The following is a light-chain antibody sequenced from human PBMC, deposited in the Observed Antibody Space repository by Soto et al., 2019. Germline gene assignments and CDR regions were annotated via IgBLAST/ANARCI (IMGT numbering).Light chain of an antibody. Sequence: QSVLTQPASVSGSPGQSITISCTGTSSDDGGYNYVSWYQHHPGKAPKLIIYDVSNRPSGVSIRFSGSKSDNTASLTISGLQPEDEADYHCSSYTTSNTRQIVFGTGTKVTVL. CDR2: DVS. V-gene: IGLV2-14*03. J-gene: IGLJ1*01. CDR1: SSDDGGYNY. CDR3: SSYTTSNTRQIV.